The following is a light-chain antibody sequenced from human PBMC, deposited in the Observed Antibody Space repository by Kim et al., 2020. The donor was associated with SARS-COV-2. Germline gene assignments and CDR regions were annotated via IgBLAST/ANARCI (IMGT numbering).Light chain of an antibody. Sequence: QSALTQPASVSGSPGQSITISCTGTSSDVGGYNYVSWYQQYPGKAPQLMLYDVTKRPSGVSNRFSGSKSGNTASLTISGLQAEDEADYYCSSYRSSGYVFGTGTKVTVL. CDR2: DVT. CDR3: SSYRSSGYV. CDR1: SSDVGGYNY. J-gene: IGLJ1*01. V-gene: IGLV2-14*03.